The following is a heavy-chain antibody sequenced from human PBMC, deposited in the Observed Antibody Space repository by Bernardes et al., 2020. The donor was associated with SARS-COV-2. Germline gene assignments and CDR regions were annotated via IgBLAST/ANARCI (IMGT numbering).Heavy chain of an antibody. D-gene: IGHD6-13*01. J-gene: IGHJ4*02. V-gene: IGHV3-23*01. CDR2: ISGSGGST. CDR1: GFTFSSYA. Sequence: GGSLRLSRAASGFTFSSYAMSWVRQAPGKGLEWVSAISGSGGSTYYADSVKGRFTISRDNSKNTLYLQMNSLRAEDTAVYYCAKRMLSWYYFDYWGQGTLVTVSS. CDR3: AKRMLSWYYFDY.